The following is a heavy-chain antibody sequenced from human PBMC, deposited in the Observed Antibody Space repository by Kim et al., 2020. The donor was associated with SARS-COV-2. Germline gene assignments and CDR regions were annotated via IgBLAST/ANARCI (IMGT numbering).Heavy chain of an antibody. V-gene: IGHV4-34*01. D-gene: IGHD2-21*02. CDR1: GGSFSGYY. Sequence: SETLSLTCAVYGGSFSGYYWSWIRQPPGKGLEWIGEINHSGSTNYNPSLKSRVTISVDTSKNQFSLKLSSVTAADTAVYYCARRRAIVVVTSNWGWFDPWGQGTLVTVSS. CDR3: ARRRAIVVVTSNWGWFDP. CDR2: INHSGST. J-gene: IGHJ5*02.